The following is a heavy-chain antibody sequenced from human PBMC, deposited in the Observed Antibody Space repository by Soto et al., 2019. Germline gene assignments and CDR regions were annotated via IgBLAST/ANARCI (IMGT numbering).Heavy chain of an antibody. CDR3: AKLWTGSSSWYDLDY. Sequence: EVQLLDSGGGLEQPGGSLRLSCAASGFTFSNYAMSWVRQAQGKGLEWVSTIINTGGRTYYADSVKGRFTISRDNSENTLYLQMNSLIAEDTALYYFAKLWTGSSSWYDLDYWGQGTLVTVSS. D-gene: IGHD6-13*01. CDR2: IINTGGRT. V-gene: IGHV3-23*01. J-gene: IGHJ4*02. CDR1: GFTFSNYA.